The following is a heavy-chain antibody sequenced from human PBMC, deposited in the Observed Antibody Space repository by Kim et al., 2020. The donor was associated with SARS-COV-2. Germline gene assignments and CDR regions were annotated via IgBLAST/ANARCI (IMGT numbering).Heavy chain of an antibody. Sequence: VESVKSRCTIARDNTKNSQYLQMNSLSAEDTAVYYCARSPGIVGAIYFDYWGQGTLVTVSS. D-gene: IGHD1-26*01. CDR3: ARSPGIVGAIYFDY. V-gene: IGHV3-7*03. J-gene: IGHJ4*02.